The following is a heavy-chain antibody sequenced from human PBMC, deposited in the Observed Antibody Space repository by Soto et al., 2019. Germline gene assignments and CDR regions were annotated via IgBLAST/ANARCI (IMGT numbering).Heavy chain of an antibody. D-gene: IGHD4-17*01. CDR2: IIPIFGTA. CDR1: GGTFSSYA. J-gene: IGHJ4*02. CDR3: ARTLYGDNVDY. Sequence: SVKVSCKASGGTFSSYAISWVRQAPGQGLEWMGGIIPIFGTANYAQKFQGRVTMTRNTSISTAYMELSSLRSEDTAVYYCARTLYGDNVDYWGQGTLVTVSS. V-gene: IGHV1-69*05.